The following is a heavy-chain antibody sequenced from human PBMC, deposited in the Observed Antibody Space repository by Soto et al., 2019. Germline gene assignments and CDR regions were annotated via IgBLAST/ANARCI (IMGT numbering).Heavy chain of an antibody. CDR2: IYYSEST. D-gene: IGHD1-1*01. CDR1: GGSITSYY. Sequence: SETLSLTCTVSGGSITSYYWSWIRQPPGKGLEWIGYIYYSESTNYNPSLKSRVTISVDTSKNQLSLKLSSVTAADTAVYYCARGRTLFDYWGQGTPVTVSS. V-gene: IGHV4-59*01. J-gene: IGHJ4*02. CDR3: ARGRTLFDY.